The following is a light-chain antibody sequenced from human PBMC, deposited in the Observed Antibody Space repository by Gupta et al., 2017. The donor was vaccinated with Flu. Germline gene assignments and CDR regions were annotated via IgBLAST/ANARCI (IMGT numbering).Light chain of an antibody. V-gene: IGKV1-5*03. CDR3: HQYSNYWS. CDR1: QSVAYW. CDR2: KSS. J-gene: IGKJ1*01. Sequence: DIQMTQSPSTLSAFVGERVTITCRASQSVAYWLAWYQQKPGKAPKLLISKSSTLESGVPSRFSGSGSGTEFTLTIDSLQPDDFATYYCHQYSNYWSFGQGTNVEIK.